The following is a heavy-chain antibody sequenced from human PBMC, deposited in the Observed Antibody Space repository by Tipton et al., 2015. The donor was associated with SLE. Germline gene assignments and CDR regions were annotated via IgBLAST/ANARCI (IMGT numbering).Heavy chain of an antibody. CDR2: ISYGGGT. CDR3: ARGMVTWRGAIVGVDV. D-gene: IGHD2-21*02. CDR1: GGSLSSYY. Sequence: TLSLTCTVSGGSLSSYYWSWIRQPPGKGLEWIGYISYGGGTNYNPSLKSRVTISVDMAKNQFSLKLTSVTAADTAVYYCARGMVTWRGAIVGVDVWGQGTTVNVSS. J-gene: IGHJ6*02. V-gene: IGHV4-59*08.